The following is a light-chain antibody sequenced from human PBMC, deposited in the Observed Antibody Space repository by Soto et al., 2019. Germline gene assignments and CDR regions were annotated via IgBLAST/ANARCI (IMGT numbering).Light chain of an antibody. Sequence: IRLTQSPSSLSASVGDRVTITCQASRGISSYLAWYQQKPGKAPKLLVYSASTLESGVPSRFSGSRSGTELTITISSLQTDDVETYYCQQDNSYSWTFGQGTKVDIK. CDR2: SAS. CDR3: QQDNSYSWT. CDR1: RGISSY. V-gene: IGKV1-9*01. J-gene: IGKJ1*01.